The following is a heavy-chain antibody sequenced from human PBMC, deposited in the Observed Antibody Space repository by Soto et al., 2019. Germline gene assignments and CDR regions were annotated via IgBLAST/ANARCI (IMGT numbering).Heavy chain of an antibody. D-gene: IGHD3-10*01. CDR3: ARDRPRRQGRNRGG. CDR1: GDSMTFGDQY. Sequence: PSETLSLTCTVTGDSMTFGDQYWTWIRQRPGEGLEWFGYINHRGSLYYNPSLQSRVSMSVDTSKNQFSLNLSSVTAADTAVYYCARDRPRRQGRNRGGWAQGTTVTVSS. J-gene: IGHJ6*01. CDR2: INHRGSL. V-gene: IGHV4-31*03.